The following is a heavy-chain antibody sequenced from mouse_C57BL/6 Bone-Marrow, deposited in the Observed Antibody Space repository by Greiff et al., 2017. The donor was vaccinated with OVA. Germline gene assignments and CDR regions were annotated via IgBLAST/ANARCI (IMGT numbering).Heavy chain of an antibody. CDR3: ARGYV. J-gene: IGHJ2*01. CDR1: GYAFSSYW. V-gene: IGHV1-80*01. CDR2: IYPGDGDS. D-gene: IGHD2-10*02. Sequence: QVQLQQSGAELVKPGASVEISCKASGYAFSSYWMNWVKQRPGKGLERIGQIYPGDGDSNYNGKFKGKARLTADKSSRSAYRQLSSLTSEDSAVYCCARGYVWGKGTTLTGSS.